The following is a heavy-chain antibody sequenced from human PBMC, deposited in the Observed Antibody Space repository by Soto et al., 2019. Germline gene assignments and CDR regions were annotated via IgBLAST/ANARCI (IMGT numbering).Heavy chain of an antibody. CDR2: IIPILGIA. V-gene: IGHV1-69*02. J-gene: IGHJ6*02. D-gene: IGHD2-15*01. Sequence: QVQLVQSGADVKKPGSSVKVSCKASGGIISSYTITWVRQAPGQGLEWMGRIIPILGIANYAQKFQGRVTITADKSTSTAYMKLRSMGSEDTAVDYCARMVRSYGMEVWGQGTTGTGSS. CDR3: ARMVRSYGMEV. CDR1: GGIISSYT.